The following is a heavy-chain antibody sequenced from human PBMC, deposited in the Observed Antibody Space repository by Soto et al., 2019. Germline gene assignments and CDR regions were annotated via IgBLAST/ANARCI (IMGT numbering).Heavy chain of an antibody. CDR2: IHYSGST. CDR3: ARHGLGLDY. CDR1: GGSISSYY. D-gene: IGHD1-26*01. Sequence: QVQLQESGPGLVKPSETLSLTCTVSGGSISSYYWSWIRQPPGKGLDYIGYIHYSGSTNYNPSLKRRVPIPLDTSKNQFSLKLSSVTAADKAVYYCARHGLGLDYWGQGTLVTVSS. J-gene: IGHJ4*02. V-gene: IGHV4-59*08.